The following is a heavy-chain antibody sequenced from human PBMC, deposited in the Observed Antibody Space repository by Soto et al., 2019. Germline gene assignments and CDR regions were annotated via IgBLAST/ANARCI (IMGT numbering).Heavy chain of an antibody. CDR3: ARDRSAGNYFYYGMDD. CDR2: IWYDGSKE. J-gene: IGHJ6*02. Sequence: GGSLRLSCAASGLPFNRNGMHWVRQAPGKGLEWVAVIWYDGSKEYYSDSVKGRFTISRDNSKNMLYLQMNSVRVEDTAVYFCARDRSAGNYFYYGMDDWGQGTTVTVSS. V-gene: IGHV3-33*01. CDR1: GLPFNRNG. D-gene: IGHD1-1*01.